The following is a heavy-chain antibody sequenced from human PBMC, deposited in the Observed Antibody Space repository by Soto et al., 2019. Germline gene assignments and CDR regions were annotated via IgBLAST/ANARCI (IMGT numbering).Heavy chain of an antibody. J-gene: IGHJ4*02. CDR2: SHQSGNT. CDR3: ATRDNGRVY. CDR1: GVSISSHDW. V-gene: IGHV4-4*02. Sequence: QVQLQESGPGLVKPSGTLSLTCAVSGVSISSHDWWTWVRQPPGKGLEWIGESHQSGNTNYNSSLESRVTISLDKSKNLFSLQLNSVTVADTAVYYCATRDNGRVYWGQGTLVTVSS. D-gene: IGHD1-20*01.